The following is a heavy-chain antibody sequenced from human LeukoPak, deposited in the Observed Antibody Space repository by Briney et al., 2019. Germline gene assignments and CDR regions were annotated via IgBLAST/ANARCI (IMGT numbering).Heavy chain of an antibody. CDR1: GYTLTELS. J-gene: IGHJ4*02. D-gene: IGHD3-10*01. CDR2: FDPEDGET. V-gene: IGHV1-24*01. Sequence: ASVKVSCKVSGYTLTELSMHWVRQAPGKGLEWMGGFDPEDGETIYAQKFQGRVTMTEDTSTDTAYMELSSLRSEDTVVYYCATDYGSGSHFDYWGQGTLVTVSS. CDR3: ATDYGSGSHFDY.